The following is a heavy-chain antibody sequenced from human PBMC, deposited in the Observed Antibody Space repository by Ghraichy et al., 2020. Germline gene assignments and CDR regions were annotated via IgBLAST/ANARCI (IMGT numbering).Heavy chain of an antibody. J-gene: IGHJ4*02. CDR1: GFTSSSYG. Sequence: GESLNISCAAPGFTSSSYGMHWLRQAPGEVLEWVAFILHDGRSINYADSVKGRFTISRDNSKNTLYLQMNSLRAEDTAVYYCVNRIGHASGWARLDYWGQGTRVTVSP. CDR2: ILHDGRSI. CDR3: VNRIGHASGWARLDY. V-gene: IGHV3-30*02. D-gene: IGHD6-19*01.